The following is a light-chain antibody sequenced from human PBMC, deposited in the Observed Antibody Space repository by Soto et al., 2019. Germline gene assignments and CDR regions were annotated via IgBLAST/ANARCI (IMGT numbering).Light chain of an antibody. Sequence: SYELTQPPSVSVSPGQTASITCSGDKLGDTYTCWYQQKPGQSPVLVIYQDGKRPSGIPERFSGSSSGNTATLTISGTQAMDEADYYCQAWHSTTPVIFGGGIKLTVL. J-gene: IGLJ2*01. CDR2: QDG. CDR1: KLGDTY. CDR3: QAWHSTTPVI. V-gene: IGLV3-1*01.